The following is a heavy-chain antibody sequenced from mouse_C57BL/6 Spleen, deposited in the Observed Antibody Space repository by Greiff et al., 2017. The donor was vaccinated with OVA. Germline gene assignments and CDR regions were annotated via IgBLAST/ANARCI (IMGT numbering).Heavy chain of an antibody. CDR1: GFTIKDDY. CDR2: IDPENGDT. V-gene: IGHV14-4*01. J-gene: IGHJ3*01. CDR3: TTANYYGSSYEGAWCAY. D-gene: IGHD1-1*01. Sequence: VQLQQSGAELVRPGASVKLSCTASGFTIKDDYMHWVKQRPEQGLEWIGWIDPENGDTEYASKFQGKATLTADTSSNTAYLQLSSLTSEDTAVYYCTTANYYGSSYEGAWCAYWGQGTLVTVSA.